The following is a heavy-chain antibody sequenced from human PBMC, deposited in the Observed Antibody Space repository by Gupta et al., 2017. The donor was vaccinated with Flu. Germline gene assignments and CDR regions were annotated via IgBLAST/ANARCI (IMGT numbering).Heavy chain of an antibody. V-gene: IGHV3-21*01. J-gene: IGHJ5*02. D-gene: IGHD6-19*01. CDR3: ARAGAVAGNNWFDP. Sequence: EVQLVESGGGLVKPGGSLRLSCAASGFTFSSYSMNWVRQAPGKGLEWVSSISSSSSYTYYADSVKGRFTISRDNAKNSLYLQMNSLRAEDTAVYYCARAGAVAGNNWFDPWGQGTLVTVSS. CDR2: ISSSSSYT. CDR1: GFTFSSYS.